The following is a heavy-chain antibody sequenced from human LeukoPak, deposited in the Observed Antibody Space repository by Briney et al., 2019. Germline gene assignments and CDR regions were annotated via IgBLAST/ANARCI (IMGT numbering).Heavy chain of an antibody. J-gene: IGHJ4*02. V-gene: IGHV3-7*01. D-gene: IGHD4-17*01. Sequence: PGGSLRLSCAASGFTFGNYWMTWVRQAPGKGLEWVANIKPDGTEKFFVDSVRGRFTISRDNAKNSLYLQLDSLRDEDTASYYCARVWRGDYCYFDNWGLGTLVIVSS. CDR3: ARVWRGDYCYFDN. CDR1: GFTFGNYW. CDR2: IKPDGTEK.